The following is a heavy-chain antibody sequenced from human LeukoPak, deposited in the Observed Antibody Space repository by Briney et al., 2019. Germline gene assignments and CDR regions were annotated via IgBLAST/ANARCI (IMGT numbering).Heavy chain of an antibody. Sequence: GGSLRLSCAASGFSFSVYWMHWVRQAPGKGPVWVSRIKTDGSITDYADSVKGRFTISRDNSKNTLYLQMNSLRAEDTAVYYCAKRKQQLVQKYYYMDVWGKGTTVTISS. CDR1: GFSFSVYW. V-gene: IGHV3-74*01. D-gene: IGHD6-13*01. CDR3: AKRKQQLVQKYYYMDV. CDR2: IKTDGSIT. J-gene: IGHJ6*03.